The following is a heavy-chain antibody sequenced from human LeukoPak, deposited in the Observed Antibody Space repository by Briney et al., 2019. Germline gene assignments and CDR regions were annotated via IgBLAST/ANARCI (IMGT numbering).Heavy chain of an antibody. CDR3: ARVGSGYDFWSGYYALYYFDY. V-gene: IGHV4-34*01. Sequence: PSETLSLTCAVYGGSFSGYYWSWIRQPPGKGLEWIGEINHSGSTNYNPSLKSRVTISVDTSKNQFSLKLSSVTAADTAVYYCARVGSGYDFWSGYYALYYFDYWGQGTLVTVSS. CDR2: INHSGST. J-gene: IGHJ4*02. D-gene: IGHD3-3*01. CDR1: GGSFSGYY.